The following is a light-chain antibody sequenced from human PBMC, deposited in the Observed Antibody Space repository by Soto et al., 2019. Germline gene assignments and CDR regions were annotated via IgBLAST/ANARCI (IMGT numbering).Light chain of an antibody. Sequence: EIVFTQSPGTLSLSPGERATLSCRASQSVGTYLAWYQQKPGQAPRLLIYDASNRATGIPARFGGSGSGTDFTLTISRLEPEDFAVYYCQQYGSSPLTFGGGTKVDIK. V-gene: IGKV3-20*01. CDR3: QQYGSSPLT. CDR1: QSVGTY. CDR2: DAS. J-gene: IGKJ4*01.